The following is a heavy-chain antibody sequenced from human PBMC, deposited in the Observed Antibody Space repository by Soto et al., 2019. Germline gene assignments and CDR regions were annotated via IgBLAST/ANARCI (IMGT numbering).Heavy chain of an antibody. D-gene: IGHD6-19*01. CDR2: ISGSGGST. CDR3: AKVERSSGWKGDYYYYGMDV. J-gene: IGHJ6*02. CDR1: GFTFSSYA. Sequence: GGSLRLSCAASGFTFSSYAMSWVRQAPGKGLEWVSAISGSGGSTYYADSVKGRFTISRDNSKNTLYLQMNSLRAEDTAVYYCAKVERSSGWKGDYYYYGMDVWGQGTTVTVSS. V-gene: IGHV3-23*01.